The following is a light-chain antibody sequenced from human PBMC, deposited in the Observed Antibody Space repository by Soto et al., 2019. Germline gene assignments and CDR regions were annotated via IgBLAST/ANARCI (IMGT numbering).Light chain of an antibody. CDR2: GAS. CDR3: QQYKNWPPIT. Sequence: EIVMTQSPATLSVSPGERATLSCRASQSVSSNLAWYQQKPGQAPRLLIYGASTRATGIPARFSGSGSWTEFNLTISSLLSEDFAVSYCQQYKNWPPITFRQVTRLEIK. CDR1: QSVSSN. V-gene: IGKV3-15*01. J-gene: IGKJ5*01.